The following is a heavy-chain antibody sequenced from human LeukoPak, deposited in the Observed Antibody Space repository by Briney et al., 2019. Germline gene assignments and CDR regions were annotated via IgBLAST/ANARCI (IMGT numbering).Heavy chain of an antibody. CDR3: ARVGGTTLYYYYGMDV. CDR1: CGSISSYY. Sequence: SETLSLTCTDSCGSISSYYLSWIRQPPGKGLEWIGYIYYSGSTNYNPSLKSRVTISVDTSKNQFSLKLSSVTAADTAVYYCARVGGTTLYYYYGMDVWGQGTTVTVSS. V-gene: IGHV4-59*01. CDR2: IYYSGST. J-gene: IGHJ6*02. D-gene: IGHD1-7*01.